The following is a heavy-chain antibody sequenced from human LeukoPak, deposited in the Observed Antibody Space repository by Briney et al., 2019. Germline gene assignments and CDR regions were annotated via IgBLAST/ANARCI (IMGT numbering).Heavy chain of an antibody. CDR3: ATDPYTPTCL. D-gene: IGHD4-11*01. V-gene: IGHV1-24*01. CDR2: FDPEDGET. Sequence: ASVKVSCKVSGYTLTELSMHWVRQAPGKGPGWMGGFDPEDGETIYAQKFQGRVTMTEDTSTDTAYMELSSLRSEDTAVYYCATDPYTPTCLWGQGTLVTVSS. J-gene: IGHJ4*02. CDR1: GYTLTELS.